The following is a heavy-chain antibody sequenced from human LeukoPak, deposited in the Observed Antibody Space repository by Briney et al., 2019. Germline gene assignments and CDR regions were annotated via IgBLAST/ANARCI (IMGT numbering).Heavy chain of an antibody. CDR3: ARDYVYYDSSGPNGY. V-gene: IGHV3-11*04. CDR2: ISSSGSTI. D-gene: IGHD3-22*01. Sequence: GGSLRLSCAASGFTFSSYAMSWIRQAPGKGLEWVSYISSSGSTIYYADSVKGRFTISRDNAKNSLYLQMNSLRAEDTAVYYCARDYVYYDSSGPNGYWGQGTLVTVSS. J-gene: IGHJ4*02. CDR1: GFTFSSYA.